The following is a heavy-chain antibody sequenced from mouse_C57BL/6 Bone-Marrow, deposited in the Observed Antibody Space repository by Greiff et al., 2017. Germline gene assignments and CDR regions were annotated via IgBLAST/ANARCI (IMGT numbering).Heavy chain of an antibody. J-gene: IGHJ3*01. CDR2: ISGGGGNT. CDR3: ARHGGYGSSYGPFAY. D-gene: IGHD1-1*01. CDR1: GFTFSSYT. Sequence: EVMLVESGGGLVKPGGSLKLSCAASGFTFSSYTMSWVRQTPEKRLEWVATISGGGGNTYYPDSVKGRFTISRDNAKNTLYLQMSSLRSEDTALYYCARHGGYGSSYGPFAYWGQGTLVTVSA. V-gene: IGHV5-9*01.